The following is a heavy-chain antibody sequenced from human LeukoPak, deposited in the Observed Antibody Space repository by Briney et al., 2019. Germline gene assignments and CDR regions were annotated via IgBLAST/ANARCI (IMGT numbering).Heavy chain of an antibody. J-gene: IGHJ4*02. CDR2: INPNNGGT. CDR1: GYTFTAYH. V-gene: IGHV1-2*02. Sequence: SVKVSCKASGYTFTAYHLHWVRQAPGQGLEWMGWINPNNGGTNYAQKFQGRVTMTRDTSISTAYMELNRLRSDDTAVYYCAREMSATVTPFDYWGQGTLVTVSS. CDR3: AREMSATVTPFDY. D-gene: IGHD4-17*01.